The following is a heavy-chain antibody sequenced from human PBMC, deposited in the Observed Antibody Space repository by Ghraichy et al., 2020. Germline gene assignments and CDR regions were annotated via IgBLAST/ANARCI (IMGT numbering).Heavy chain of an antibody. Sequence: GESLNISCAASGFTFSSFAMSCVRKTPGQGLEWVSVISDSGSNTYYTDSVKGRFTISRDNSKNTLSLQMNSLRAEDTAVYYCANEPVRGPYLEWYNYHGMEVLGQGTTVTVSS. CDR3: ANEPVRGPYLEWYNYHGMEV. CDR1: GFTFSSFA. V-gene: IGHV3-23*01. J-gene: IGHJ6*02. CDR2: ISDSGSNT. D-gene: IGHD3-3*02.